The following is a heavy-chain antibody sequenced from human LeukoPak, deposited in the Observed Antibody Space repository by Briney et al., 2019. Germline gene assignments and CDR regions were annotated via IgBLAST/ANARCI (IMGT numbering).Heavy chain of an antibody. J-gene: IGHJ4*02. V-gene: IGHV3-23*01. Sequence: GGSLRLSCAASGFTFSSYAMSWVRQAPGKGLEWVSAISGSGGSTYYADSVKGRFTISRDNTKNTLYLQMNSLRAEDTAVYYCAGEYDSSGYYYSAFDYWGQGTLVTVSS. CDR1: GFTFSSYA. CDR2: ISGSGGST. CDR3: AGEYDSSGYYYSAFDY. D-gene: IGHD3-22*01.